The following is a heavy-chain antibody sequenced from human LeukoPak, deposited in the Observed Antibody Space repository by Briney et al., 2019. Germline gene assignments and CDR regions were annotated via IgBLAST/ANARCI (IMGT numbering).Heavy chain of an antibody. CDR1: GGSISSSDYY. CDR3: ARYIVYGSGKYYFDY. Sequence: SETLSLTCTVSGGSISSSDYYWSWIRQPPGKELEWIASINYGGTTYYNPSLKSRVTISVDTSKNQFSLRLSSVTAADTAVYLCARYIVYGSGKYYFDYWGQGSLVTVSS. D-gene: IGHD3-10*01. V-gene: IGHV4-39*01. J-gene: IGHJ4*02. CDR2: INYGGTT.